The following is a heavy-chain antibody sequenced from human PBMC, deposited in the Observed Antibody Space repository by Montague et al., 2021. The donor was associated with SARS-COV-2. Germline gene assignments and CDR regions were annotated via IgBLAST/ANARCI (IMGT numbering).Heavy chain of an antibody. CDR1: GGPISSGSYY. D-gene: IGHD3-22*01. Sequence: TLSLTCTVSGGPISSGSYYWTWIRQPAGKGPEWIGRIYTSGSANYNASLKSRVTISLDTSKNQFSLKLSSVTAADTAVYYCARDRERYDASDYSGVYYYYGMDVWGQGPTVPVSS. J-gene: IGHJ6*02. CDR2: IYTSGSA. V-gene: IGHV4-61*02. CDR3: ARDRERYDASDYSGVYYYYGMDV.